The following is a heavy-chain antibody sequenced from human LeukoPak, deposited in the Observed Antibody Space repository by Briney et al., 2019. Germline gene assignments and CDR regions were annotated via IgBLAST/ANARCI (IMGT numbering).Heavy chain of an antibody. V-gene: IGHV3-48*03. CDR3: ARYLVTAAGNFDN. Sequence: GGSLRLSCAASGFTFSSYEMNWVRQAPGKGLEWVSYISSSGSTIYYADSVEGRFTFSRDNAKNSLYLQMNSLRAEDTAVYYCARYLVTAAGNFDNWGQGTLVTVSS. CDR1: GFTFSSYE. CDR2: ISSSGSTI. J-gene: IGHJ4*02. D-gene: IGHD6-13*01.